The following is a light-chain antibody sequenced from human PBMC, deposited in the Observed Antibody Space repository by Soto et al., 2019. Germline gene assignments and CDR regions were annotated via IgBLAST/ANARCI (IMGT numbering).Light chain of an antibody. Sequence: QSVLTQPASVSGSPGQSITISCTGTSSDVGSYNFVSWYQQHPGNAPKVMIYEVRKRPSGVSNRFSGSKSGNTASLTISGLRAEDEADYYCCSYAGSSTHVFGTGTKVTVL. CDR2: EVR. J-gene: IGLJ1*01. CDR1: SSDVGSYNF. CDR3: CSYAGSSTHV. V-gene: IGLV2-23*02.